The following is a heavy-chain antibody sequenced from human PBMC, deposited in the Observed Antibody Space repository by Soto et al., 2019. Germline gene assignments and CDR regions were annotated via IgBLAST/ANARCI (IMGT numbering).Heavy chain of an antibody. V-gene: IGHV3-30*18. Sequence: QVQLVQSGGGVVQPGGSLRLSCLASGFTFSTNAMHWVRQAPGKGLEWVAVISPDGDTVDYVDSVKGRFTISRDNSKSTLFLQMNSLRVDDTALYYCAKDRREVIGSVITGWFDPWGPGTLVTVSS. CDR2: ISPDGDTV. D-gene: IGHD3-16*01. J-gene: IGHJ5*02. CDR1: GFTFSTNA. CDR3: AKDRREVIGSVITGWFDP.